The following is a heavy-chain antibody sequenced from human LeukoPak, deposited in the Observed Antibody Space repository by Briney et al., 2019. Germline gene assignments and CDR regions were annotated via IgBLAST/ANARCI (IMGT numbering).Heavy chain of an antibody. CDR3: ARALSIVVVSMFGY. CDR2: INPNSGGT. CDR1: GYTFTGYY. D-gene: IGHD3-22*01. Sequence: ASVKVSCKASGYTFTGYYMHWVRQAPGQGLEWMGWINPNSGGTNYAQKFQGRVTMTRDTSISTAYMELSRLRSDDTAVYYCARALSIVVVSMFGYWGQGTLVTVSS. J-gene: IGHJ4*02. V-gene: IGHV1-2*02.